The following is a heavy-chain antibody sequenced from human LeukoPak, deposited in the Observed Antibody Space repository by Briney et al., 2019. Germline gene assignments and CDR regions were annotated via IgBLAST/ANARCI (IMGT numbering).Heavy chain of an antibody. CDR2: INPSGGST. CDR3: VSRRLGDSSGYYLDY. V-gene: IGHV1-46*01. CDR1: GYTFTSYY. D-gene: IGHD3-22*01. Sequence: ASAKVSCKASGYTFTSYYMHWVRQAPGQGLEWMGIINPSGGSTSYAQKFQGRVTMTRDTSTSTAYMELSRLRSDDTAVYYRVSRRLGDSSGYYLDYWGQGTLVTVSS. J-gene: IGHJ4*02.